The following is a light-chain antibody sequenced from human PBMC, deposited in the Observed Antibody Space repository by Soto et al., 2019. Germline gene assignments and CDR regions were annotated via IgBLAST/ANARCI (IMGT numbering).Light chain of an antibody. V-gene: IGKV3-15*01. J-gene: IGKJ2*01. CDR1: QSISGE. CDR2: GVS. Sequence: EIVMTQSPATLSVSPGERATLSCRASQSISGELAWYQQRPGQPPRHLIYGVSTRATGVPDRFSGSGSGSDFTLTISGLQSEDFAVYYCQQGHDWPLTFGQGTRLDI. CDR3: QQGHDWPLT.